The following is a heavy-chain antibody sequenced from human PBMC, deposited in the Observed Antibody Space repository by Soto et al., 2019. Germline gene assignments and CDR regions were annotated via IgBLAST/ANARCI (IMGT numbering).Heavy chain of an antibody. CDR3: ARDIRKYCSSTSCYGVY. CDR1: GYTFSDYY. J-gene: IGHJ4*02. V-gene: IGHV1-2*02. Sequence: GASVKVSCKAGGYTFSDYYIQWVRQAPGQGLEYMGWISPKSGGAAYAQKFRGRVTMTTDTSTSTAYMELRSLRSDDTAVYYCARDIRKYCSSTSCYGVYWGQGTLVTVSS. CDR2: ISPKSGGA. D-gene: IGHD2-2*01.